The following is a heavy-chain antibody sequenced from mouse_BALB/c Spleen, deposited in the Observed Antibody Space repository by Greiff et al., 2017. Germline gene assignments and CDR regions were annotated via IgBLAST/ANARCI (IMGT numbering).Heavy chain of an antibody. V-gene: IGHV7-1*02. D-gene: IGHD1-1*01. CDR2: SRNKANDYTT. J-gene: IGHJ3*01. CDR1: GFTFSDFY. CDR3: ARDAPYYYGSSSAWFAY. Sequence: EVKLVESGGGLVQPGGSLRLSCATSGFTFSDFYMEWVRQPPGKRLEWIAASRNKANDYTTEYSASVKGRFIVSRDTSQSILYLQMNALRAEDTAIYYCARDAPYYYGSSSAWFAYWGQGTLVTVSA.